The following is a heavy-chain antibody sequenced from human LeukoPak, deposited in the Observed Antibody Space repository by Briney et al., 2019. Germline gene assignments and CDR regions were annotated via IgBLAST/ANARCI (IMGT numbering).Heavy chain of an antibody. J-gene: IGHJ5*02. CDR1: GYTFTSYG. D-gene: IGHD2-2*02. CDR3: ARVAEPDIVVVPAAISPLNWFDP. CDR2: ISAYNGNT. Sequence: ASVKVSRKASGYTFTSYGISWVRQAPGQGLEWMGWISAYNGNTNYAQKLQGRVTMTTDTSTSTAYMELRSLRSDDTAVYYCARVAEPDIVVVPAAISPLNWFDPWGQGTLVTVSS. V-gene: IGHV1-18*01.